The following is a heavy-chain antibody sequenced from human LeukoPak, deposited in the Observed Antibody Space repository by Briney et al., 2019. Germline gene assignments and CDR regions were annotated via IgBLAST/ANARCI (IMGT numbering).Heavy chain of an antibody. Sequence: ASVKVSCKASGGTFSSYAISWVRQAPGQGLEWMGGIIPISGTANYAQKFQGRVTITADESTSTAYMELSSLRSEDTAVYYCARDGRIRGFDPWGQGTLVTVSS. J-gene: IGHJ5*02. CDR1: GGTFSSYA. CDR2: IIPISGTA. CDR3: ARDGRIRGFDP. D-gene: IGHD3-3*02. V-gene: IGHV1-69*13.